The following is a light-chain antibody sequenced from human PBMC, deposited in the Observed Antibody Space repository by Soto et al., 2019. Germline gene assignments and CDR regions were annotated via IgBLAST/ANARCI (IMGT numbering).Light chain of an antibody. J-gene: IGKJ1*01. CDR2: GAS. V-gene: IGKV3-15*01. CDR1: QSVRTN. CDR3: QQYHNSPPA. Sequence: ETVTTQSPATLSVSPGERATLSCRTSQSVRTNLAWFQQKPGQAPRLLIYGASTRATGIPARFSGSGSETEFTLTISSLQSEDFAVYYCQQYHNSPPAFGQGNKVDI.